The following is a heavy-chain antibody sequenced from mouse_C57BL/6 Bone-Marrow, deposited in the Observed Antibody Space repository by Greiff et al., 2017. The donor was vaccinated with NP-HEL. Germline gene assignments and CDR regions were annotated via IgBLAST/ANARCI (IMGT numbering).Heavy chain of an antibody. Sequence: GGGLVQPKGSLKLSCAASGFSFNTYAMNWVRQAPGKGLEWVARIRSKSNNYATYYADSVKDRFTISRDDSESMLYLQMNNLKTEDTAMYYCVRHDGYHFYYAMDYWGQGTSVTVSS. CDR3: VRHDGYHFYYAMDY. CDR1: GFSFNTYA. V-gene: IGHV10-1*01. J-gene: IGHJ4*01. CDR2: IRSKSNNYAT. D-gene: IGHD2-3*01.